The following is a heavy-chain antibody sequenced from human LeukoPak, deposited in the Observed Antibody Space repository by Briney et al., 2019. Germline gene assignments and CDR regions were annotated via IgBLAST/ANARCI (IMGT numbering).Heavy chain of an antibody. CDR2: INPSGGST. Sequence: ASVKVSCKASGYTFTSYYMHWVRQAPGQGLEWMGIINPSGGSTSYAQKFQGRVTMTRDTSTSTVYMGLSSLRSEDTAVYYCARVRGRYYDSSGPSFDYWGQGTLVTVSS. CDR1: GYTFTSYY. CDR3: ARVRGRYYDSSGPSFDY. D-gene: IGHD3-22*01. V-gene: IGHV1-46*01. J-gene: IGHJ4*02.